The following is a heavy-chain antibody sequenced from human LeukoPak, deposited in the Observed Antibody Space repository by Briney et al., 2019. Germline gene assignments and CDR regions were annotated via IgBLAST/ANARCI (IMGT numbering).Heavy chain of an antibody. Sequence: ASVKVSCKASGYTFTTYGISWVRQAPGQGLEWMGWISTYTGDTSYAQKLQGRVTMITDTSTNTAYMELRSLRSDDTAVYYCARSYSSSPYDAFDIWGQGTMVTVSS. CDR3: ARSYSSSPYDAFDI. CDR2: ISTYTGDT. CDR1: GYTFTTYG. J-gene: IGHJ3*02. V-gene: IGHV1-18*01. D-gene: IGHD6-6*01.